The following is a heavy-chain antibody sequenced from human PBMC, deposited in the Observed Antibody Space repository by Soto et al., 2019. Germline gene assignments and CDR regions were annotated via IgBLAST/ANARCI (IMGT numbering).Heavy chain of an antibody. V-gene: IGHV2-5*02. D-gene: IGHD3-16*02. CDR2: IYCDEDK. J-gene: IGHJ4*02. CDR1: GFSLSTSGVG. CDR3: AHALYYYYVWGSYRLDY. Sequence: QITLKESGPTLVKPTQTLTLTCTFSGFSLSTSGVGVGWIRQPPGKALEWLALIYCDEDKHYSPSRKSRLTIHKDTSKTQVVLTMTNMDPVDTATYYCAHALYYYYVWGSYRLDYWGQGTLVTVSS.